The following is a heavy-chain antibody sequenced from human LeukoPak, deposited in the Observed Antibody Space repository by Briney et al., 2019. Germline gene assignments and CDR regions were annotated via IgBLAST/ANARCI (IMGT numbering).Heavy chain of an antibody. V-gene: IGHV4-34*01. Sequence: SETLSLTCAVYGGSFSGYYWSWIRQPPGKGLEWIGEINHSGSTNYNPSLQSRVTISVDTSKNKFSLKLSSVTAADTAVYYCARDMRYCSSTSCYSPIDYWGQGTLVTVSS. CDR2: INHSGST. D-gene: IGHD2-2*01. CDR1: GGSFSGYY. CDR3: ARDMRYCSSTSCYSPIDY. J-gene: IGHJ4*02.